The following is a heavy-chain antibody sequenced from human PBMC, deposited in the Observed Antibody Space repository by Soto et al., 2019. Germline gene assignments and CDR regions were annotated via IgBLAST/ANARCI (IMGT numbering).Heavy chain of an antibody. J-gene: IGHJ5*02. CDR3: ARDLCSGGSCYSDWFDP. CDR2: ISAYNGNT. CDR1: GYTFTSYG. Sequence: QVQLVQSGAEVKKPRASVKVSCKASGYTFTSYGISWVRQAPGQGLEWMGWISAYNGNTNYAQKLQGRVTMTTDTSTSTAYMELRSLRSDDAAVYYCARDLCSGGSCYSDWFDPWGQGTLVTVSS. D-gene: IGHD2-15*01. V-gene: IGHV1-18*01.